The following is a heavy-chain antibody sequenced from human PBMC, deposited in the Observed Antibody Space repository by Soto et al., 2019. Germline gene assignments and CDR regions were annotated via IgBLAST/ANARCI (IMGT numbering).Heavy chain of an antibody. CDR2: ISAYNGNT. CDR3: ARDPATDYGDYVPFGDYYYMDV. J-gene: IGHJ6*03. CDR1: GYTFTSYG. D-gene: IGHD4-17*01. V-gene: IGHV1-18*01. Sequence: GASVKVSCKASGYTFTSYGISWVRQAPGQGLEWMGWISAYNGNTNYAQKLQGRVTMTTDTSTSTAYMELRSLRSDDTAVYYCARDPATDYGDYVPFGDYYYMDVWGKGTTVTVSS.